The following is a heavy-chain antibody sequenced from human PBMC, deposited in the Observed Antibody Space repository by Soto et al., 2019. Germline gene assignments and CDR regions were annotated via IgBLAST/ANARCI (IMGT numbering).Heavy chain of an antibody. J-gene: IGHJ3*02. CDR2: ISYDGSNK. D-gene: IGHD3-9*01. Sequence: GGSLRLSCAASGFTFSSYGMHWVRQAPGKGLEWVAVISYDGSNKYYADSVKGRFTISRDNSKNTLYLQMNSLRAEDTAVYYCARDATYYDILTGRGDPQDAFDIWGQGTMVTVSS. CDR3: ARDATYYDILTGRGDPQDAFDI. V-gene: IGHV3-30*03. CDR1: GFTFSSYG.